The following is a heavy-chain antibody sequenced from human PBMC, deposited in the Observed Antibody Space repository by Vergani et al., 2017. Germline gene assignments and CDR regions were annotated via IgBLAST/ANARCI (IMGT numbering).Heavy chain of an antibody. CDR2: IIHILGIA. D-gene: IGHD2-2*02. Sequence: QVQLVQSGAEVKKPGASVKVSCKASGGTFSSYAISWVRQAPGQGLEWMGRIIHILGIANYAEKVQGRVTITTAKSTSTAYMELSSLRSEDTAVEYCARAKPNHDCSSTSCYTGRWFDPWGQGTLVTVSS. J-gene: IGHJ5*02. V-gene: IGHV1-69*04. CDR3: ARAKPNHDCSSTSCYTGRWFDP. CDR1: GGTFSSYA.